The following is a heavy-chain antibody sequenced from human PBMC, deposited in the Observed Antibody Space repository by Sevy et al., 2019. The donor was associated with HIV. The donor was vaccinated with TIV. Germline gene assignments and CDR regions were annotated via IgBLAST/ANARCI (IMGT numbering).Heavy chain of an antibody. CDR3: TAGVGASDFDY. CDR2: IKSKTEGATR. Sequence: GGSLRLSCAASGFTFRNAWMSWVRQAPGKGLEWVGRIKSKTEGATRDFAAPVKGRPLISSDDSRNTVYLQMNSLKTDDTAVYYCTAGVGASDFDYWGQGTLVTVSS. J-gene: IGHJ4*02. CDR1: GFTFRNAW. V-gene: IGHV3-15*01. D-gene: IGHD1-26*01.